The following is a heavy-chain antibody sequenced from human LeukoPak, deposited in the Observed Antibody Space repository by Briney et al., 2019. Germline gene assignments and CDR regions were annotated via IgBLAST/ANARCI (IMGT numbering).Heavy chain of an antibody. CDR2: ISSGSSPI. J-gene: IGHJ6*03. Sequence: GGSLRLSCAASGFTFSSYSMNWVRQAPGKGLEWISYISSGSSPIYYADSVKGRFTISRDNSKNTLYLQLNSLRAEDTAVYYCVKDMGAAAGAGNFYYMDVWGKGTTVTVS. CDR3: VKDMGAAAGAGNFYYMDV. CDR1: GFTFSSYS. V-gene: IGHV3-48*01. D-gene: IGHD6-13*01.